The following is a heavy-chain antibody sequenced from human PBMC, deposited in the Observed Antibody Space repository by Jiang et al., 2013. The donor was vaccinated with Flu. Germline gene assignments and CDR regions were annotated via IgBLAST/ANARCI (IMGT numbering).Heavy chain of an antibody. D-gene: IGHD4-17*01. V-gene: IGHV4-38-2*02. Sequence: KPSETLSLTCTVSGYSISSAYHWGWIRQPPGKGLEWIGSIYHSGSTYYNPSLKSRVTISVDTSNNQFSLQLHSVTPEDTAIYYCARGGLRGGYAMDVWGQGTTVTVSS. CDR3: ARGGLRGGYAMDV. CDR2: IYHSGST. J-gene: IGHJ6*02. CDR1: GYSISSAYH.